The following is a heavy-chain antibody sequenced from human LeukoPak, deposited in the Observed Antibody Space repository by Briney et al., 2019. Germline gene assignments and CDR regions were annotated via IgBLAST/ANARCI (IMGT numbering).Heavy chain of an antibody. V-gene: IGHV4-59*01. CDR2: IYYSGST. CDR3: ARDTGGYGDGAFDI. J-gene: IGHJ3*02. D-gene: IGHD4-17*01. Sequence: KPSETLSLTCTVSGGSLSSYYWSWIRQPPGKGLEWIGYIYYSGSTNYNPSLKSRVTISVDTSKNQFSLKLSSVTAADTAVYYCARDTGGYGDGAFDIWGQGTMVTVSS. CDR1: GGSLSSYY.